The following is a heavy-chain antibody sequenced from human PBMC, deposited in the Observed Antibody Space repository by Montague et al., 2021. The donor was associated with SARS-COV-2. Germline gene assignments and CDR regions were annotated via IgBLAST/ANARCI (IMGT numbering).Heavy chain of an antibody. J-gene: IGHJ6*02. D-gene: IGHD3-22*01. CDR2: IYYSGST. CDR1: GDSISSSSYY. CDR3: ARDTRITMLVVVNRYGMDV. Sequence: SETLSLTCTVSGDSISSSSYYWAWIRQPPGKGLEWIGSIYYSGSTYYNPSLKSRVTISVDTSKNQFSLKLSSVTAADTAVYYCARDTRITMLVVVNRYGMDVWGQGTTVTVSS. V-gene: IGHV4-39*07.